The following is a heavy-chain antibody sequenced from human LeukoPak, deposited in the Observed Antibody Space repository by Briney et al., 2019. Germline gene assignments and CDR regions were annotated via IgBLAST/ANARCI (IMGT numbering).Heavy chain of an antibody. J-gene: IGHJ4*02. CDR1: GYTFTSYD. D-gene: IGHD5-18*01. CDR3: ARDDSFQFDY. CDR2: INPNTGAT. V-gene: IGHV1-2*02. Sequence: GASVKVSCKASGYTFTSYDINWVRQAPGQGLEWMGWINPNTGATNFAPNFQGRVTMTRDTSINTAYMQLSRLTFDDTAVYYCARDDSFQFDYWGQGALVTVSS.